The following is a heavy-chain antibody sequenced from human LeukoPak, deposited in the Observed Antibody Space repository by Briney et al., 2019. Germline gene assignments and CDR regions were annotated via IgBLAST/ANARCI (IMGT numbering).Heavy chain of an antibody. J-gene: IGHJ5*02. Sequence: PGGSLRLSCAASGFTFSGYPIHWVRQAPGKGLEWVATIDQDGRDKFSVDSVKGRFTISRDNARNSMYLQMKSLRVEDTAVYYCARTSLGWLDPWGQGALVTVSS. CDR3: ARTSLGWLDP. CDR2: IDQDGRDK. D-gene: IGHD7-27*01. V-gene: IGHV3-7*01. CDR1: GFTFSGYP.